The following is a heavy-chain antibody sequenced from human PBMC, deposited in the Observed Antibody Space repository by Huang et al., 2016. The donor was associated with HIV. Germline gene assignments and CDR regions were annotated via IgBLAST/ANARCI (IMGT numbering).Heavy chain of an antibody. CDR1: GGSISSSNYY. V-gene: IGHV4-39*01. J-gene: IGHJ4*02. CDR3: ARHNIYCSGGGCSSFDY. CDR2: IYYGGKT. D-gene: IGHD2-15*01. Sequence: QLQLQESGPGLVKASETLSLTCIVSGGSISSSNYYGGWVRQPPGRGLEWIGSIYYGGKTCDNPSLKSRVTISVDTSKNQLSLKVTSVTAADTAVYYCARHNIYCSGGGCSSFDYWGQGTLVTVSS.